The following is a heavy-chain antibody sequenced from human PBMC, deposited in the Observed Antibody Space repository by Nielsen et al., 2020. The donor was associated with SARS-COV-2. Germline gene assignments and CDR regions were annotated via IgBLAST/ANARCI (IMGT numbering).Heavy chain of an antibody. V-gene: IGHV3-23*01. CDR2: ISGSGGST. J-gene: IGHJ3*02. CDR3: AKTVLPPRYNAFDI. Sequence: GESLKISCAASGFTFSSYAMSWVRQAPGKGLEWVSAISGSGGSTYYADSVKGRFTISRDNSKNTLYLQMNSLRAEDTAVYYCAKTVLPPRYNAFDIWGQGTMVTVSS. CDR1: GFTFSSYA. D-gene: IGHD5-24*01.